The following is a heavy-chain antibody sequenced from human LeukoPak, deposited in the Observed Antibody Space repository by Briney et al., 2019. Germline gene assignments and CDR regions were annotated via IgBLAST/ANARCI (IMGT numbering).Heavy chain of an antibody. D-gene: IGHD3-16*01. J-gene: IGHJ4*02. CDR1: GYSISSGYY. Sequence: SETLSPTCAVSGYSISSGYYWGWIRQPPGKGLEWIGSIYHSGSTYYNPSLKSRVTISVDTSKNQFSLKLSSVTAADTAVYYCARQGEGDFDYWGQGTLVTVSS. CDR3: ARQGEGDFDY. CDR2: IYHSGST. V-gene: IGHV4-38-2*01.